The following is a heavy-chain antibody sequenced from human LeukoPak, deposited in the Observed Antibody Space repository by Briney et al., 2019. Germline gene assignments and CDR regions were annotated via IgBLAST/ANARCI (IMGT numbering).Heavy chain of an antibody. CDR3: ARVESGGKMDY. Sequence: PSETLSLTCAVYGGSFSGYYWSWIRQPPGKGLEWIGEINHSGSTNYNPSLKSRVTISVDTSKNQFSLKLSSVTAADTAVYYCARVESGGKMDYWGQGILVTVSS. J-gene: IGHJ4*02. CDR1: GGSFSGYY. D-gene: IGHD4-23*01. V-gene: IGHV4-34*01. CDR2: INHSGST.